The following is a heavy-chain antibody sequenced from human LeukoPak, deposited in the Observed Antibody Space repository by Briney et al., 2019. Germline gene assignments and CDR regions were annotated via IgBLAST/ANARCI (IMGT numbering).Heavy chain of an antibody. CDR2: INPSGGSA. CDR3: AREGDVDTATWHWFDP. J-gene: IGHJ5*02. Sequence: ASVKVSCKASGYTFTSYYMHWVRQAPGQGLEWMGIINPSGGSASYAQKFQGRVTMTRDTSTSTVYMELSSLRSEDTAVYYCAREGDVDTATWHWFDPWGQGTLVTVSS. D-gene: IGHD5-18*01. V-gene: IGHV1-46*01. CDR1: GYTFTSYY.